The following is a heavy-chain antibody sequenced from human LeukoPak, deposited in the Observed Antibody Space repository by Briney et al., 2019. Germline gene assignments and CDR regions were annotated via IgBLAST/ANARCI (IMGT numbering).Heavy chain of an antibody. CDR1: GITFNSYG. V-gene: IGHV3-30*02. D-gene: IGHD2-21*01. Sequence: QPGGSLRLSCAASGITFNSYGMHWVRQAPDKGLDWVAFIRYDGSNEYYADSVKGRFTISRDNSKSTLYLQMNSLRGEDTAVYYCCGDFDYWGQGTLVTVSS. CDR2: IRYDGSNE. CDR3: CGDFDY. J-gene: IGHJ4*02.